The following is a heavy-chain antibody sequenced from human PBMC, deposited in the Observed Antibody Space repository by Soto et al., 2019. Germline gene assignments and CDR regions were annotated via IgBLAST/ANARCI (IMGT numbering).Heavy chain of an antibody. Sequence: GGSLRLSCAASGFTFSSYAMHWVRQAPGKGLEWVAVISYDGSNKYYADSVKGRFTISRDNSKNTLYLQMNSLRAEDTAVYYCARVTPSIVGEQGYPIDYWGQGTLVTVSS. V-gene: IGHV3-30-3*01. D-gene: IGHD1-26*01. CDR3: ARVTPSIVGEQGYPIDY. J-gene: IGHJ4*01. CDR2: ISYDGSNK. CDR1: GFTFSSYA.